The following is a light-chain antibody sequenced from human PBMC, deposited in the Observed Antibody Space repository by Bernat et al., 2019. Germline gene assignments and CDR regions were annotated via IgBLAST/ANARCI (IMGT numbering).Light chain of an antibody. J-gene: IGKJ3*01. CDR2: LAS. CDR3: QQSYSTPRVT. V-gene: IGKV1-39*01. Sequence: DIQMTQSPSSLSASVGDRVTITCRTSQNINHYLNWYQQRPGKAPKLLIYLASSLQTGVPSRFSGSGSGTDFTLTISSLQPEDFATYYCQQSYSTPRVTFGPGTKVDIK. CDR1: QNINHY.